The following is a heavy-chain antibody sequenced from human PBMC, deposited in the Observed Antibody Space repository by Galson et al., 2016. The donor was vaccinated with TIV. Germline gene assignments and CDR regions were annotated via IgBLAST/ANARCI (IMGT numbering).Heavy chain of an antibody. CDR3: ARPRSSCRGCSYYSYMDV. CDR2: ILPTFGAA. CDR1: GGTFNIYA. D-gene: IGHD3-3*01. V-gene: IGHV1-69*13. J-gene: IGHJ6*03. Sequence: SVKVSCKASGGTFNIYAISWVRQAPGQGLEWMGGILPTFGAATYAQKFQGRVTITADESTNTAYMELSSLKSDDTAMYYCARPRSSCRGCSYYSYMDVWGKGTTVTVSS.